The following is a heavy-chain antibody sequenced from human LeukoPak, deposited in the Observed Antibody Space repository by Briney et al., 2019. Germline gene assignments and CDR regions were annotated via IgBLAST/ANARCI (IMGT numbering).Heavy chain of an antibody. Sequence: SVKVSCKASGYTFINYYMHWVRQAPGQGLEWMGIISPSDGSTNYAQKFQGRVTMTRDTSTSTAYMELSSLRSEDTAVYYCARDESTNILWGWGQGTPVTVYS. V-gene: IGHV1-46*01. CDR1: GYTFINYY. CDR2: ISPSDGST. D-gene: IGHD2-21*01. CDR3: ARDESTNILWG. J-gene: IGHJ1*01.